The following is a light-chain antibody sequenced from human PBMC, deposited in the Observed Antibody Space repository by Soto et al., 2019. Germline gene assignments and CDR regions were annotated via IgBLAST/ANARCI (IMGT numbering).Light chain of an antibody. Sequence: EIVLTQSPGTLSLSPGEKTTVVCVASQSVSSSYLAWYQQKPGQAPRLLIYGASSRATGIPDRFSGSGSGTDFTLTISSLQPEDFATYYCIQDYNYPLTFGGGTKVDIK. V-gene: IGKV3-20*01. CDR3: IQDYNYPLT. J-gene: IGKJ4*01. CDR1: QSVSSSY. CDR2: GAS.